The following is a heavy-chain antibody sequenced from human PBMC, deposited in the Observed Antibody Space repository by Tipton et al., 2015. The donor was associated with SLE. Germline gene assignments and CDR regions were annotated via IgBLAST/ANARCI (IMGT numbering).Heavy chain of an antibody. Sequence: TLSLTCAVYGGSFSGYYWSWIRQPPGKGLEWIGEINHSGSTNYNPSLKSRVTISVDTSKNQFSLKLSSVTAADTAVYYCARGPGSSPRSDFDYWGQGTLVTVSS. D-gene: IGHD6-13*01. CDR1: GGSFSGYY. CDR3: ARGPGSSPRSDFDY. CDR2: INHSGST. V-gene: IGHV4-34*01. J-gene: IGHJ4*02.